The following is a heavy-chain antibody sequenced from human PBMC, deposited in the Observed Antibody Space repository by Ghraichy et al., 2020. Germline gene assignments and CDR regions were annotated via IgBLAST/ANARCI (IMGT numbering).Heavy chain of an antibody. CDR2: INHSGST. Sequence: SQTLSLTCAVYGGSFSGYYWSWIRQPPGKGLEWIGEINHSGSTNYNPSLKSRVTISVDTSKNQFSLKLSSVTAADTAVYYCARTGRTPPKIYCSGGSCYAYYMDVWGKGTTVTVSS. CDR3: ARTGRTPPKIYCSGGSCYAYYMDV. V-gene: IGHV4-34*01. D-gene: IGHD2-15*01. CDR1: GGSFSGYY. J-gene: IGHJ6*03.